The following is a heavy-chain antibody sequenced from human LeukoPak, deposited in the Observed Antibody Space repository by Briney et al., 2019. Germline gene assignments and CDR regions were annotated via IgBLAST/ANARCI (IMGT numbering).Heavy chain of an antibody. CDR2: IKEDGSEK. CDR3: ARHSFGPLDY. V-gene: IGHV3-7*01. D-gene: IGHD2-21*01. Sequence: GGSLRLSCAASGFTFSNNWMTWVRQAPGKGLEWVANIKEDGSEKYYVDSVKGRFTISRDNADNSLYLQMNSLRAEDTGVYYGARHSFGPLDYRGQGKMGPVSS. CDR1: GFTFSNNW. J-gene: IGHJ4*02.